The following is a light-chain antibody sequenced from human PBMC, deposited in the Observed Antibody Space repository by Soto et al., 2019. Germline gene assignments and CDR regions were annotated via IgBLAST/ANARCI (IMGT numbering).Light chain of an antibody. Sequence: EIVLTQSPGTLSLSTGERATLSCRASQSVSSIYFAWYQQKPGQAPRLLIYGASSRATGIPDRFSGSGSGTDFTLTISRLEPEDFAVYYCQQFGTSPPSTFGQGTRLEIK. V-gene: IGKV3-20*01. CDR2: GAS. CDR1: QSVSSIY. CDR3: QQFGTSPPST. J-gene: IGKJ5*01.